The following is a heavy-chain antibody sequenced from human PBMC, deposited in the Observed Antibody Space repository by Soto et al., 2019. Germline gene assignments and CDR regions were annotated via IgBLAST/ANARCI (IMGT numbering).Heavy chain of an antibody. V-gene: IGHV3-30*04. CDR2: VSYDGSKA. J-gene: IGHJ6*02. CDR3: ARDWAATSHYYYGMDV. Sequence: QVQLVESGGGVIQPGRSLRLSCAASGFNFTNYAMYWVRQAPGKGLEWVAAVSYDGSKADYADSVKGRFTISRDNSKNTLYLQMNSLRCEDTAVFYCARDWAATSHYYYGMDVWGHGTTVTVSS. D-gene: IGHD4-17*01. CDR1: GFNFTNYA.